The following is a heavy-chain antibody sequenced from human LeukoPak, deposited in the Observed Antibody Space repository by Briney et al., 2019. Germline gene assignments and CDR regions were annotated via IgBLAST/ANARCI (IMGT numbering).Heavy chain of an antibody. CDR2: ISAYNGNT. D-gene: IGHD1-26*01. CDR1: GYTFTSYG. Sequence: ASVKLSCKASGYTFTSYGISWARHAPGQGREWRGWISAYNGNTNYAQKLPGRVTMTTDTSTSTAYMELRSLRSDDTAVYYCARDHPGSYSDYWGEGTLVTVSS. V-gene: IGHV1-18*01. CDR3: ARDHPGSYSDY. J-gene: IGHJ4*02.